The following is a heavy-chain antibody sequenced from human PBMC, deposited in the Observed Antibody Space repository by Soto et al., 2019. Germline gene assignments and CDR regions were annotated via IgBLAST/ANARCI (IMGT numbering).Heavy chain of an antibody. CDR3: ARYWHCCSSNYFRGMDV. CDR2: IYPGDSDT. J-gene: IGHJ6*02. D-gene: IGHD2-15*01. CDR1: GYSFTTDW. Sequence: PGESLQISCKASGYSFTTDWIGWVRQMPGKGLEWMGIIYPGDSDTRYSPSFQGQVTVSADKSISTAYLQWRSLKASDTAMYYCARYWHCCSSNYFRGMDVPGQRTTVTVSS. V-gene: IGHV5-51*01.